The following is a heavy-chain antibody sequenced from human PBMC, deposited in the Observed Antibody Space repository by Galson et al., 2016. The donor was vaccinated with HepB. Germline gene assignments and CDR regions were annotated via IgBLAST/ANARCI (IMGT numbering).Heavy chain of an antibody. CDR3: ARHGWRNGDCYDVMGTEINS. D-gene: IGHD2-21*01. J-gene: IGHJ4*02. Sequence: QSGAEVKKPGESLKISCKASGYNFNTYWIAWVRQTPGKGLEWMGIIYPGDSDTRYSPSFQGQVTISADKSLNTAYLQWSSLKASDTAMYYWARHGWRNGDCYDVMGTEINSWGQGTLVIVAS. CDR1: GYNFNTYW. V-gene: IGHV5-51*01. CDR2: IYPGDSDT.